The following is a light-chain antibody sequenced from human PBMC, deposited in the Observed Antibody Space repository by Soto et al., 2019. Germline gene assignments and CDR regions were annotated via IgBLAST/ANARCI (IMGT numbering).Light chain of an antibody. CDR3: QSYDSSLSGFYV. J-gene: IGLJ1*01. CDR2: GNN. CDR1: SSNIGAGYD. V-gene: IGLV1-40*01. Sequence: QLVLTQPPSVSGAPGQRVTISCTGSSSNIGAGYDVHWYQQVSGTAPKLLIYGNNMRPSGVPDRFAGTRSATSASLAITGLQAEDEADYYCQSYDSSLSGFYVFGTGTKLTVL.